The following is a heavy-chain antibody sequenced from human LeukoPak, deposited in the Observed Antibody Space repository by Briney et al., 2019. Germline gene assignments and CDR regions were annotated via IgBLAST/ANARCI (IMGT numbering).Heavy chain of an antibody. D-gene: IGHD3-9*01. CDR2: IRYDGTIK. V-gene: IGHV3-30*02. Sequence: GRSLRLSCAASGFTFSNFGMNWVRQAPGKGLEWVTFIRYDGTIKHYADSVKGRFAISRDNSKNTLYLQMNSLRAEDTAVYYCANGPHYNILTGYYKVRSHLDYWGQGTLVTVSS. CDR1: GFTFSNFG. CDR3: ANGPHYNILTGYYKVRSHLDY. J-gene: IGHJ4*02.